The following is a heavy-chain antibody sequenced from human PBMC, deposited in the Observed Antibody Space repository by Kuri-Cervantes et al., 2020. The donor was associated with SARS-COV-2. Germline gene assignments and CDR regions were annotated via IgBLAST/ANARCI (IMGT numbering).Heavy chain of an antibody. CDR1: GFTFNNYA. V-gene: IGHV3-23*01. Sequence: GESLKISCAASGFTFNNYAMSWVRQAPGKGLEWVSTISGSGASTFYADSVKGRFTISRDNSKNTLYLQMNSLRAEDSAVYCCAKALVVTMIVFDCWGQGTLVTVSS. CDR3: AKALVVTMIVFDC. J-gene: IGHJ4*02. D-gene: IGHD3-22*01. CDR2: ISGSGAST.